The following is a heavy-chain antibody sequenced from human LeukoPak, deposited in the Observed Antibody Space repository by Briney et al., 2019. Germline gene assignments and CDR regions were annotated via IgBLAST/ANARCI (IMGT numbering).Heavy chain of an antibody. D-gene: IGHD4-17*01. CDR1: GGSISSYY. CDR3: ARGDYGDMNWFDP. V-gene: IGHV4-59*01. Sequence: SETLSLTCTVSGGSISSYYWSWIRQPPGKGLEWIGYIYYSGSTNYNPSLKSRVTISVDTSKNQFSLKLSSVTAADTAVYYCARGDYGDMNWFDPWGQGILVTVSS. CDR2: IYYSGST. J-gene: IGHJ5*02.